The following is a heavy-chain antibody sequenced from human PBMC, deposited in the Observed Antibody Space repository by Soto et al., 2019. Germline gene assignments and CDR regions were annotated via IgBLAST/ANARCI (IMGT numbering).Heavy chain of an antibody. J-gene: IGHJ6*02. V-gene: IGHV4-59*01. Sequence: SETLSLTCTVSGGSISSYYWSWIRQPPGKGLEWIGYIYYSGSTNYNPSLKSRVTISVDTSKNQFSLKLSSVTAADTAVYYCARDSGIAFGYYYGMDVWGQGTTVTVSS. CDR1: GGSISSYY. CDR3: ARDSGIAFGYYYGMDV. D-gene: IGHD6-13*01. CDR2: IYYSGST.